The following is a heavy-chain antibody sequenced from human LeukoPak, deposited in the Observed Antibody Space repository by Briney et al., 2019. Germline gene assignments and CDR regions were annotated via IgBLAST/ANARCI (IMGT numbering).Heavy chain of an antibody. CDR3: ASVPAAIPYYFVY. CDR2: IYTSGST. CDR1: GGSISSYY. D-gene: IGHD2-2*02. Sequence: SETLSLTCTVSGGSISSYYWSWIRQPPGKGLEWIGYIYTSGSTNYNPSLRSRVTISVDTSKNQSSLKLSSVTAADTAVYYCASVPAAIPYYFVYWGQGTLVTVSS. V-gene: IGHV4-4*09. J-gene: IGHJ4*02.